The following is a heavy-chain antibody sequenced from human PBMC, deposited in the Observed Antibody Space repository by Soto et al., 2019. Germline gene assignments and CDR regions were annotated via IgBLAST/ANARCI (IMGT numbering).Heavy chain of an antibody. CDR3: VRPLPSGQTHTRDV. CDR2: IYNDGTT. CDR1: GLPVAGSY. D-gene: IGHD3-10*01. J-gene: IGHJ6*02. Sequence: GGSLRLSCVASGLPVAGSYMAWVRQAPGKGLEWASVIYNDGTTYYSQSVEGRFTISRDTSKNTLYLQMDRLRDEDTAVYYCVRPLPSGQTHTRDVWGQGTTVTVSS. V-gene: IGHV3-53*01.